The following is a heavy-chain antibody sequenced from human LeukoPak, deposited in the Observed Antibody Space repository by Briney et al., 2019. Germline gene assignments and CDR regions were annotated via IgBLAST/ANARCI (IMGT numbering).Heavy chain of an antibody. V-gene: IGHV4-4*07. CDR2: IYTSGST. CDR3: AGYSSGSFYFDY. CDR1: GGSISSYY. J-gene: IGHJ4*02. Sequence: SETLSLTCTVSGGSISSYYWSWIRQPAGKGLEWIGRIYTSGSTNYNPSLKSRVTMSIDTSKNQFSLKLSSVAAADTAVYFCAGYSSGSFYFDYWGQGTLVTVSS. D-gene: IGHD6-19*01.